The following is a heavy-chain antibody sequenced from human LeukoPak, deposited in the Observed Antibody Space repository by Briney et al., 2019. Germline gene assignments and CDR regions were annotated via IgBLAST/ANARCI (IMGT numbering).Heavy chain of an antibody. J-gene: IGHJ4*02. CDR1: GYSFTSYW. Sequence: GESLQISCKGSGYSFTSYWIGWVRQMPGKGLEWMGIIYPGDSETRSSPSFQGQVTISADKSISTAYLQWSSLKASDTAMYYCARFRYSGTYHFDYWGQGTLVTVSS. CDR2: IYPGDSET. V-gene: IGHV5-51*01. CDR3: ARFRYSGTYHFDY. D-gene: IGHD1-26*01.